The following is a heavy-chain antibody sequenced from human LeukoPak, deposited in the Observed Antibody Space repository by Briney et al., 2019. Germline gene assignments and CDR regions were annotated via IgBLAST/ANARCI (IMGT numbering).Heavy chain of an antibody. CDR1: GFTLRSYS. J-gene: IGHJ4*02. V-gene: IGHV3-21*04. CDR2: ISVGSTYI. CDR3: AHGAMYQLDY. D-gene: IGHD2-2*01. Sequence: PGGSLRLSCAASGFTLRSYSMNWVRQAPGKGLEWVSSISVGSTYIFYADSVKGRFTMSRDNAKNSLFLQMNSPRAEDTAVYYCAHGAMYQLDYWGQGTLVTVSS.